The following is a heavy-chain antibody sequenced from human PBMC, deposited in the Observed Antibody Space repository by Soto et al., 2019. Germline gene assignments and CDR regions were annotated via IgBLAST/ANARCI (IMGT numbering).Heavy chain of an antibody. CDR3: ARGGGVGVAGSAAFDM. Sequence: QLHLVQSGAVVKKPGASVTVSCSASGYPVTAYYMHWVRQAPGRGLEWMGGINPATGAAKYTQTCQGRVTMTRDTSTSTVFMELSGLTSEATAVFYWARGGGVGVAGSAAFDMWGQGTLVTVSS. V-gene: IGHV1-2*02. CDR2: INPATGAA. CDR1: GYPVTAYY. D-gene: IGHD3-3*01. J-gene: IGHJ3*02.